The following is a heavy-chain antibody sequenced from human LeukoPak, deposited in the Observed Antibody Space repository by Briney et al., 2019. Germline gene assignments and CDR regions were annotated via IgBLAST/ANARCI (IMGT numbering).Heavy chain of an antibody. Sequence: SETLSLTCTVSGGSISSYYWSWIRQPPGKGLEWIGYIYYSGSTNYNPSLKSRVTISVDTSKNQFSLKLSSVTAADTAVYYCARDRIAVAGRYYYYYGMDVWGQGTTVTVFS. CDR3: ARDRIAVAGRYYYYYGMDV. D-gene: IGHD6-19*01. CDR1: GGSISSYY. CDR2: IYYSGST. V-gene: IGHV4-59*01. J-gene: IGHJ6*02.